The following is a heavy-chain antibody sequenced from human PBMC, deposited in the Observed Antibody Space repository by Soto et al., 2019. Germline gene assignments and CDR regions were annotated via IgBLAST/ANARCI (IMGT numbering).Heavy chain of an antibody. CDR3: ATVTAETAYHYFDF. D-gene: IGHD1-1*01. CDR1: GYKFTNYW. CDR2: FDLRESNF. V-gene: IGHV5-10-1*01. J-gene: IGHJ4*02. Sequence: GASLRISCKGSGYKFTNYWLRWVRQTPGKGLEWMGRFDLRESNFRYSPSFGGSVTISIDPSTGTAHLQWTPPKSSETAPSNCATVTAETAYHYFDFWGRGNLGAVSS.